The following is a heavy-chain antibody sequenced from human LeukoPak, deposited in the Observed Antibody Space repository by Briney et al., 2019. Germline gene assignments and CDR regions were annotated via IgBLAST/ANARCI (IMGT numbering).Heavy chain of an antibody. CDR1: GFTFSNAW. J-gene: IGHJ4*02. D-gene: IGHD6-19*01. CDR3: ARVSGWYSPFDY. Sequence: GSLRLSCAASGFTFSNAWMSWVRQAPGKGLEWIGEINHSGSTNYNPSLKSRVTISVDTSKNQFSLKLSSVTAADTAVYYCARVSGWYSPFDYWGQGTLVTVSS. V-gene: IGHV4-34*01. CDR2: INHSGST.